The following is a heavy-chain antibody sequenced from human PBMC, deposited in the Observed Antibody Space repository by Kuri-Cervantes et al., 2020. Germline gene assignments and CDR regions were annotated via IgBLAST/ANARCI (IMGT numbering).Heavy chain of an antibody. CDR1: GYTFTGYY. J-gene: IGHJ4*02. D-gene: IGHD3-10*01. Sequence: ASVKVSCKASGYTFTGYYMHWVRQAPGQGLEWMGWINPNSGGTNYAQKFQGWVTMTRDTSISTAYMELSRLRSDDTAVYYCAVGARITMVPGVPFDYWGQGTLVTVSS. CDR3: AVGARITMVPGVPFDY. CDR2: INPNSGGT. V-gene: IGHV1-2*04.